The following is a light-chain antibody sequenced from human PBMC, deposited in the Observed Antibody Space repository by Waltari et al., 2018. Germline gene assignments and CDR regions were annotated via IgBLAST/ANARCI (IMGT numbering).Light chain of an antibody. CDR1: QSVSRT. Sequence: VLTQSPGTLSLSQGERATLSCSASQSVSRTLAWYQQKPGQAPKLLIYGASIRATGIPDRFTGSGSGTDFSLTISSLEPEDFAIYFCQHYVRLPSTFGQGTKVEIK. V-gene: IGKV3-20*01. CDR3: QHYVRLPST. CDR2: GAS. J-gene: IGKJ1*01.